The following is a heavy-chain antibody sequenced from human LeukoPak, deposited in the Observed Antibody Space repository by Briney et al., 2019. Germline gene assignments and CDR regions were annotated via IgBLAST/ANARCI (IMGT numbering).Heavy chain of an antibody. Sequence: PSETLSLTCTVSGGSINNYYWSWIRRPPGRGLEWIAYLSHSGSSDSNPSLTSRVTTLVDTSKNQFSLKLTSVTAADTAVYYCARARYANAWYAFDIWGHGTMVTVSS. CDR1: GGSINNYY. V-gene: IGHV4-59*01. D-gene: IGHD2-2*01. CDR3: ARARYANAWYAFDI. CDR2: LSHSGSS. J-gene: IGHJ3*02.